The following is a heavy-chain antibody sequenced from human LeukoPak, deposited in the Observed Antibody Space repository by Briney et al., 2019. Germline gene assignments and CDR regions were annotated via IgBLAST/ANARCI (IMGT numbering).Heavy chain of an antibody. CDR1: GFTYSRYW. J-gene: IGHJ4*02. CDR3: ASQADSAYGDYN. Sequence: GGSLRLTCAASGFTYSRYWMHWVRQGPGKGQVWVARIKGDESYTFYADSVKGRFTISRDNAKNTLYLQMNSLRAEDTAVYYCASQADSAYGDYNWGQGTLVTVSS. V-gene: IGHV3-74*01. CDR2: IKGDESYT. D-gene: IGHD4-17*01.